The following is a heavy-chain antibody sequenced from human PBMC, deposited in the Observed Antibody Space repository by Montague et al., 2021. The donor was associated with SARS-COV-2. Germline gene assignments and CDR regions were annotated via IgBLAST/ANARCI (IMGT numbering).Heavy chain of an antibody. CDR3: ARDHGQWFGEVLGHVFDV. V-gene: IGHV4-31*03. D-gene: IGHD3-10*01. J-gene: IGHJ3*01. Sequence: TLSLTCSVSSGSISTGHHWSWIRQHPMKGLEWIGNIYYSGSTXYNPSFKGRVTISIDTATNQFSLELTSVTAADTAVYYCARDHGQWFGEVLGHVFDVWGQGTTVIVSS. CDR2: IYYSGST. CDR1: SGSISTGHH.